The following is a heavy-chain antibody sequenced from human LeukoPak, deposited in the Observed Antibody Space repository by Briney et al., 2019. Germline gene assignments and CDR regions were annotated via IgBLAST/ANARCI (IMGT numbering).Heavy chain of an antibody. Sequence: AGGSLRLSCAASGFTFSSFEMNWVRQAPGKGLERVSYISISGSTICYADSVKGRLTISRDNAKNSLYLQMNSLRAEDTAVYYCARDRSGYSGYDFFDYWGQGALVTVSS. CDR2: ISISGSTI. V-gene: IGHV3-48*03. CDR1: GFTFSSFE. CDR3: ARDRSGYSGYDFFDY. J-gene: IGHJ4*02. D-gene: IGHD5-12*01.